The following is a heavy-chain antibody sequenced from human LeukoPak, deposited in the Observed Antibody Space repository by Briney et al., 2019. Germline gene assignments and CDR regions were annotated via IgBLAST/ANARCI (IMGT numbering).Heavy chain of an antibody. D-gene: IGHD3-10*01. CDR2: INLDSGAT. J-gene: IGHJ3*02. Sequence: ASVKVSCKAFGYTFTAYYMHWVRQAPGQGFEWMGWINLDSGATDYAQKFQGRVTMARDTSSGTAYMEVSRLRSDDTAVYYCASQHSYASGNFYPAFDIWGQGTMVTVSS. CDR1: GYTFTAYY. V-gene: IGHV1-2*02. CDR3: ASQHSYASGNFYPAFDI.